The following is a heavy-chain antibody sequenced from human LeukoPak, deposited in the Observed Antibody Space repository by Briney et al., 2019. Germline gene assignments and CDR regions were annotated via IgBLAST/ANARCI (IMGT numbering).Heavy chain of an antibody. CDR1: GFTFSSYS. Sequence: GGSLRLSCAASGFTFSSYSMNWVRQAPGKGLEWVSSISSSSSYICYADSVKGRFTISRDNAKNSLYLQMNSLRAEDTAVYYCANHEYSSSSAYFDYWGQGTLVTVSS. CDR3: ANHEYSSSSAYFDY. J-gene: IGHJ4*02. CDR2: ISSSSSYI. D-gene: IGHD6-6*01. V-gene: IGHV3-21*01.